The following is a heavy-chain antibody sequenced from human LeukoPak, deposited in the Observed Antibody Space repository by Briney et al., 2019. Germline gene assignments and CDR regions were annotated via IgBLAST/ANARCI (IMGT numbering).Heavy chain of an antibody. CDR1: GYTFTGYY. Sequence: ASVKVSCKASGYTFTGYYMHWVRQAPGQGLEWMGWINPNSGGTNYAQKFQGRVTMTRDTSISTAYMELSRLRSDDTAVYYCARTGRAYSSSWFSWFDPWGQGTLVTVSS. D-gene: IGHD6-13*01. J-gene: IGHJ5*02. V-gene: IGHV1-2*02. CDR3: ARTGRAYSSSWFSWFDP. CDR2: INPNSGGT.